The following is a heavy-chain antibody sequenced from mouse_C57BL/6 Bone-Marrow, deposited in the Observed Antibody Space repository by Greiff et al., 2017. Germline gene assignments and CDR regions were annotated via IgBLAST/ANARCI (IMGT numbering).Heavy chain of an antibody. J-gene: IGHJ2*01. CDR2: IYPRSGNT. CDR3: ARRGYYGNYVDY. Sequence: QVQLQQSGAELARPGASVKLSCKASGYTFTSYGISWVKQRTGQGLEWIGEIYPRSGNTYYNEKFKGKATLTADKSSSTAYMELRSLTSEDSAVYFCARRGYYGNYVDYWGQGTTLTVSS. V-gene: IGHV1-81*01. D-gene: IGHD2-1*01. CDR1: GYTFTSYG.